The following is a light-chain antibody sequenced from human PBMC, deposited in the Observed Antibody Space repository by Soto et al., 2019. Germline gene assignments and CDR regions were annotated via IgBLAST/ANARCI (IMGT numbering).Light chain of an antibody. J-gene: IGKJ5*01. Sequence: TPSSGALSFYHNARAPLSCIASQTLSNSFIAWYQQKPGQAPRLLIYDTSSRATGVPDRYSASGSGTDFTLTISRLEPEDFAVFFCQQYGTSEIIVGQGTRLDI. CDR1: QTLSNSF. V-gene: IGKV3-20*01. CDR3: QQYGTSEII. CDR2: DTS.